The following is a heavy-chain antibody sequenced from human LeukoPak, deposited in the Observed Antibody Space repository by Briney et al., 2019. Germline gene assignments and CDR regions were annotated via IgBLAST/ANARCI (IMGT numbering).Heavy chain of an antibody. CDR2: INHSGYT. CDR1: GVSFDDYY. CDR3: TRMTTGHDY. V-gene: IGHV4-34*01. J-gene: IGHJ4*02. Sequence: SETLSLTCAVSGVSFDDYYWSWVRQTPGKGLEWLGEINHSGYTNDSPSLKSRVTLSVDTSRQQFSLNLRSVTVADAGIYYCTRMTTGHDYWGQGTLVTVSS. D-gene: IGHD4-17*01.